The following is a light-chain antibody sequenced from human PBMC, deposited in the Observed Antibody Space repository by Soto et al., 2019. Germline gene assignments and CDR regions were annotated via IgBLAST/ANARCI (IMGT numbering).Light chain of an antibody. CDR1: QSIYTW. J-gene: IGKJ1*01. Sequence: DIQMTQSPSTLSASVGDRVTITCRANQSIYTWLAWYQHKPGKAPKFLIYMASSLENGVPSRFSGSGSGTEFTLTISILQPDDFATYVCQQYVKYPVTFGQGTKVEIK. V-gene: IGKV1-5*03. CDR2: MAS. CDR3: QQYVKYPVT.